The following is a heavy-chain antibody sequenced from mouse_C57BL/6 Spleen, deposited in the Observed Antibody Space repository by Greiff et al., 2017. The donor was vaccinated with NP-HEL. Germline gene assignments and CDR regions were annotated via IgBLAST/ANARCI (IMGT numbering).Heavy chain of an antibody. CDR2: ISNGGGST. Sequence: EVKLMESGGGLVQPGGSLKLSCAASGFTFSDYYMYWVRQTPEKRLEWVAYISNGGGSTYYPDTVKGRFTISRDNAKNTLYLQMSRLKSEDTAMYDCARITTVVERYFDVWGTGTTVTVSS. V-gene: IGHV5-12*01. CDR1: GFTFSDYY. CDR3: ARITTVVERYFDV. J-gene: IGHJ1*03. D-gene: IGHD1-1*01.